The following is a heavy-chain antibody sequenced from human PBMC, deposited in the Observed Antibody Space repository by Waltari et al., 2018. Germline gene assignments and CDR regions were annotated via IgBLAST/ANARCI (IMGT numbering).Heavy chain of an antibody. CDR2: NNPTSVGN. CDR3: ARGRDSSGYLDY. D-gene: IGHD3-22*01. V-gene: IGHV1-2*06. Sequence: QVQLVQSGAEVKKPGASVKVSCKASGSTFTGYSMHWVRQAPGQGLEWLGRNNPTSVGNNYAQKVQARVTMTTDTSISTAYMELSRLRSDDTALYYCARGRDSSGYLDYWGQGTLVTVSS. J-gene: IGHJ4*02. CDR1: GSTFTGYS.